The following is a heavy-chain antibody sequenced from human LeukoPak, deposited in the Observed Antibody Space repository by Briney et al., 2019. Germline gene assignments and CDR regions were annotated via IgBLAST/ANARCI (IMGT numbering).Heavy chain of an antibody. J-gene: IGHJ5*02. D-gene: IGHD4-17*01. CDR2: IYYSGST. V-gene: IGHV4-59*01. CDR3: ARNGYGDYERFDP. Sequence: SQTLSLTCTVSGGPISSYYWSWIRQPPGKGLEWIGYIYYSGSTNYNPSLKSRVTISVDTSKNQFSLKLSSVTAADTAVYYCARNGYGDYERFDPWGQGTLVTVSS. CDR1: GGPISSYY.